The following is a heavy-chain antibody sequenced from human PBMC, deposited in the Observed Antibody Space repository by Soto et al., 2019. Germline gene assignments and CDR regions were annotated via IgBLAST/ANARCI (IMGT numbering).Heavy chain of an antibody. V-gene: IGHV4-31*03. CDR1: GGSISSGGYY. D-gene: IGHD6-13*01. CDR3: ARGRSSSWYAADYYYYYMDV. J-gene: IGHJ6*03. Sequence: SETLSLTCTVSGGSISSGGYYWSWIRQHPGKGLEWIGYIYYSGSTYYNPSLKSRVTISVDTSKNQFSLKLSSVTAADTAVYYCARGRSSSWYAADYYYYYMDVWGKGTTVTVSS. CDR2: IYYSGST.